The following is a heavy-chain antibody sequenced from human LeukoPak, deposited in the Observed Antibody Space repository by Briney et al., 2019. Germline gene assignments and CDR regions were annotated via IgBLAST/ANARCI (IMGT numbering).Heavy chain of an antibody. D-gene: IGHD6-13*01. Sequence: GGSLRLSCAASGFTFSSFSMSWVRQAPGKGLEWVSSTNSGGSTFYADSMKGRFTLSRDNSKNTLYLQMNSLTAEDTAVYYCAKRAAGYYFDYWGQGTLVTVSS. J-gene: IGHJ4*02. V-gene: IGHV3-23*01. CDR1: GFTFSSFS. CDR3: AKRAAGYYFDY. CDR2: TNSGGST.